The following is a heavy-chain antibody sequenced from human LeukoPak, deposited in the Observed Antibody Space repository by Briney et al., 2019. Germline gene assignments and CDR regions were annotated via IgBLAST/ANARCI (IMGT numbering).Heavy chain of an antibody. V-gene: IGHV3-30-3*01. D-gene: IGHD4-23*01. CDR1: GFTFSRYA. CDR2: ISHDGSNK. J-gene: IGHJ4*02. Sequence: GGSLRLSCAASGFTFSRYAMHWVRQAPGKGLEWVAVISHDGSNKPYADSVKGRFTISRDNSKNTLFLEMNSLRAEDTALYYCAKGYYGGSATHFDSWGQGIVVTVSS. CDR3: AKGYYGGSATHFDS.